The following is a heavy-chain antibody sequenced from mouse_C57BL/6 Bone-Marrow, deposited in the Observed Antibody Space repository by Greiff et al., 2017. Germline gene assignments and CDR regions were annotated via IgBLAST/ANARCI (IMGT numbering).Heavy chain of an antibody. J-gene: IGHJ3*01. CDR2: IYPRSGNT. CDR3: ARGAGLESWFAY. D-gene: IGHD6-2*01. CDR1: GYTFTSYG. Sequence: VKLMESGAELARPGASVKLSCKASGYTFTSYGISWVKQRTGQGLEWIGEIYPRSGNTYYNEKFKGKATLTADKSSSTAYMELRSLTSEDSAVYFCARGAGLESWFAYWGQGTLVTVSA. V-gene: IGHV1-81*01.